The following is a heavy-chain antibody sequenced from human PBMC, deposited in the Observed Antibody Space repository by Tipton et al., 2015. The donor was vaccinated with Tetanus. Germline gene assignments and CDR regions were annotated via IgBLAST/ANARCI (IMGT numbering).Heavy chain of an antibody. V-gene: IGHV4-59*01. CDR1: GGSISSFY. D-gene: IGHD5-12*01. Sequence: GLVKPSETLSLSCTVSGGSISSFYWSWIRQSPGKGLEWIAYLSYSGNTNYNPSLKSRVTISIDTSKNQFSLKLTSVTAADSAVYYCEGMNGGGYILWGQGTLVTVSA. CDR3: EGMNGGGYIL. CDR2: LSYSGNT. J-gene: IGHJ3*01.